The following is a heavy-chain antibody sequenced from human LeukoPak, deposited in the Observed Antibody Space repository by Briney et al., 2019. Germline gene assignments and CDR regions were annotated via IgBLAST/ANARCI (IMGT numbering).Heavy chain of an antibody. D-gene: IGHD7-27*01. Sequence: GGSLRLSCAASGFTFSNSDMRWVRQAPGKGLEWVAFISYDGNNKFYADSLKGRFIIARDNSKNTLFLQMNRLGTEDTAVFYCTRSNSTSGAYWFFDLWGRGTLVTVSS. CDR2: ISYDGNNK. CDR1: GFTFSNSD. J-gene: IGHJ2*01. V-gene: IGHV3-30*03. CDR3: TRSNSTSGAYWFFDL.